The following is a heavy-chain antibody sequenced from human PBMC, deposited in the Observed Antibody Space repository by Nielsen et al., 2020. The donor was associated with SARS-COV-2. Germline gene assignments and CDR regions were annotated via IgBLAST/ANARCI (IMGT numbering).Heavy chain of an antibody. D-gene: IGHD3-3*01. CDR1: GFTFSNYG. CDR2: VSRDGSDT. Sequence: GGSLRLSCAASGFTFSNYGMHWVRQVAGKGLEWVAIVSRDGSDTFYVDSLEGRFTISRDNSKNTVSLEMNSLRAEDTAVYHCAKDVWSGAHQIGPDYWGQGTLVTVSS. J-gene: IGHJ4*02. V-gene: IGHV3-30*18. CDR3: AKDVWSGAHQIGPDY.